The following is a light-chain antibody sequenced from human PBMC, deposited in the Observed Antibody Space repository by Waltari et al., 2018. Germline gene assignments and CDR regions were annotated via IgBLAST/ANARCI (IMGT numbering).Light chain of an antibody. CDR2: NVI. J-gene: IGLJ2*01. V-gene: IGLV2-11*01. CDR3: CSFTSNSPFVF. Sequence: QSALTQPRSMSGSPGQSVTIPCSDVGSSNSISWYQYLPGKAPKVIIYNVIKRPSGVPARFSGSRSGNTASLILSGLQAEDEAVYYCCSFTSNSPFVFFGGGTSLTVL. CDR1: DVGSSNS.